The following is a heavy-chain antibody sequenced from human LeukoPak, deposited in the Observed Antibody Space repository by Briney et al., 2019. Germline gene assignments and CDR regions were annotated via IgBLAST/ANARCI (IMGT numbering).Heavy chain of an antibody. CDR3: ARSINFWSGYYYESFDY. CDR2: IYPGDSDT. D-gene: IGHD3-3*01. V-gene: IGHV5-51*01. Sequence: GESLKISCKGSGYSCTSYWIGWVRQMPGKGLEWMGIIYPGDSDTRYSPSFQGQVTISADRSISTAYLQWSSLKASNTAMYYCARSINFWSGYYYESFDYWGQGTLVTVSS. J-gene: IGHJ4*02. CDR1: GYSCTSYW.